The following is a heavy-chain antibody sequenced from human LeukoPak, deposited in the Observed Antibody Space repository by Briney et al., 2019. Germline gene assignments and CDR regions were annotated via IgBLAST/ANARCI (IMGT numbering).Heavy chain of an antibody. CDR2: ISWNSGSI. Sequence: AGGSLRLSCAASGFTFDDYAMHWVRHAAGKGLEWVSGISWNSGSIGYADSVKGRFTISRDNAKNFLYLQMNSLRAEDTALYYCAKVGLYYDSSGYFDYWGQGTLVTVSS. J-gene: IGHJ4*02. V-gene: IGHV3-9*01. D-gene: IGHD3-22*01. CDR1: GFTFDDYA. CDR3: AKVGLYYDSSGYFDY.